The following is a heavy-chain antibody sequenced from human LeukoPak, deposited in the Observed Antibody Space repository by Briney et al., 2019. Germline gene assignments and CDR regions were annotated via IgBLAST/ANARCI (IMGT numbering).Heavy chain of an antibody. D-gene: IGHD3-10*01. J-gene: IGHJ4*02. CDR2: IRSSSSYI. Sequence: GGCLRLACAAYGFTFSSYSIKRVRQAPGGGLGWVSSIRSSSSYIYYADSVKGQFTISRDNAKNSLYLQMNSLRAEDTAVYYCARDLEITYYYGSGSLSFGYWGQGTLVTVSS. CDR3: ARDLEITYYYGSGSLSFGY. V-gene: IGHV3-21*01. CDR1: GFTFSSYS.